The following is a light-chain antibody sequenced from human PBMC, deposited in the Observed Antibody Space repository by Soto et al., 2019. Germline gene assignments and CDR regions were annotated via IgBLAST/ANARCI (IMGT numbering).Light chain of an antibody. CDR2: DAS. CDR3: QQYGSPR. Sequence: IVLTQSPATLSLSPGERATLSCRASQSVSSSYLAWYQQKPGQAPRLLIYDASSRATGIPDRFSGSGSGTDFTLTISRLEPEDFAVYYCQQYGSPRFGGGTKVDIK. CDR1: QSVSSSY. V-gene: IGKV3-20*01. J-gene: IGKJ4*01.